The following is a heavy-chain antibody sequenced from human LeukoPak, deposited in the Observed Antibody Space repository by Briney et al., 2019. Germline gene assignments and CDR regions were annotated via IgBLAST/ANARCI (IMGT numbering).Heavy chain of an antibody. CDR2: INHSGST. V-gene: IGHV4-34*01. D-gene: IGHD6-13*01. CDR1: GGSFSGYY. CDR3: ARAAADYYYYYMDV. J-gene: IGHJ6*03. Sequence: SETLSLTCAVYGGSFSGYYWSWIRQPPGKGLEWIGEINHSGSTNYNPSLKSRVTISVDTSKNQFSLKLSSVTAADTAVYYCARAAADYYYYYMDVWGKGTTVTVSS.